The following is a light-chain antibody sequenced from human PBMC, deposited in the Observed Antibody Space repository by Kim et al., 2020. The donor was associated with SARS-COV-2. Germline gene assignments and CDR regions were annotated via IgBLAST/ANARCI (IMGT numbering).Light chain of an antibody. Sequence: DVVMTQSPLSLPVTLGQPASISCRSSQSLVHSDGNTYLNWFQQRPGQSPRRLIYKVSNRDSGVPDRFSGSGSGTDFTLKISRVEAEDVGVYYCVQGTHWPWTFGQGTKLEI. CDR1: QSLVHSDGNTY. J-gene: IGKJ1*01. CDR2: KVS. V-gene: IGKV2-30*02. CDR3: VQGTHWPWT.